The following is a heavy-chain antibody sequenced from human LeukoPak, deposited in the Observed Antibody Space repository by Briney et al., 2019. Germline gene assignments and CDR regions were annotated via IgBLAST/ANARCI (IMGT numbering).Heavy chain of an antibody. J-gene: IGHJ4*02. CDR2: IYYSGST. D-gene: IGHD3-22*01. V-gene: IGHV4-59*01. CDR3: ARYFASSGSLYYFDY. Sequence: GSLRLSCAASGFTFNIYPMSWIRQPPGKGLEWIGDIYYSGSTNYNPSLKSRVTISVDTSKNQLSLRLSSVTAADTAVYYCARYFASSGSLYYFDYWGQGTLVTVSS. CDR1: GFTFNIYP.